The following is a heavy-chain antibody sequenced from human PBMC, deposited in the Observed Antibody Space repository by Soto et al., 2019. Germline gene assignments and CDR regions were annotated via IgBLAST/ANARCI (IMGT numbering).Heavy chain of an antibody. CDR2: LSSGGSN. CDR3: VIIMPSLSWTRPALY. CDR1: GGSVSRDNYH. D-gene: IGHD3-10*01. J-gene: IGHJ4*02. Sequence: PSETLSLTCSVSGGSVSRDNYHWGWIRQPPGKGLEWVGFLSSGGSNTFNPSLKSRVNMSVDTSKNQFSLKLRSMTATDTAMYYCVIIMPSLSWTRPALYCGQGSLVTVS. V-gene: IGHV4-61*01.